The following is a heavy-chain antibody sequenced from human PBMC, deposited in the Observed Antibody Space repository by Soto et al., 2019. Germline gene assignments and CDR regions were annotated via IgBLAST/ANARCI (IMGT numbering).Heavy chain of an antibody. CDR3: EQGRDTRGSWFDP. CDR1: GFTFISYA. Sequence: EVQLLESGGGLVQPGGSLRLYCAASGFTFISYAMSWVRQAPGKGLEWVSAISGRGGSTYYADSVKGWFTISKHNSNNPLYLQMNSLRAEDTAEYHFEQGRDTRGSWFDPWGRGTLVTVSS. V-gene: IGHV3-23*01. J-gene: IGHJ5*02. CDR2: ISGRGGST. D-gene: IGHD3-16*01.